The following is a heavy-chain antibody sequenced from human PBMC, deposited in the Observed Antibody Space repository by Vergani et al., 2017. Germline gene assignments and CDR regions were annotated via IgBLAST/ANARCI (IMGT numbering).Heavy chain of an antibody. CDR2: INHSGST. J-gene: IGHJ4*02. V-gene: IGHV4-34*01. CDR1: GGSFSGYY. D-gene: IGHD6-6*01. CDR3: ARGSSSSSGGFDY. Sequence: QVQLQQWGAGLLKPSEPLSLTCAVYGGSFSGYYWSWIRQPPGKGLEWIGEINHSGSTNYNPSLKSRVTISVDTSKNQFSLKLSSVTAADTAVYYCARGSSSSSGGFDYWGQGTLVTVSS.